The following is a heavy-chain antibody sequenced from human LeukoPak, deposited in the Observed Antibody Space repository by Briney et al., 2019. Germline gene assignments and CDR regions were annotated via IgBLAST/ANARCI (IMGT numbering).Heavy chain of an antibody. D-gene: IGHD3-3*02. J-gene: IGHJ4*02. CDR1: GFTFSSYA. V-gene: IGHV3-30-3*01. CDR2: ISYDGNNE. Sequence: QSGGSLRLSCAASGFTFSSYAMHWVRQAPGKGXEWAAVISYDGNNEYYADSVKGRFTISRDNSKNTLYLQMNSLRTEDTAVYYCARPFHKFFDYWGQGTLVTVSS. CDR3: ARPFHKFFDY.